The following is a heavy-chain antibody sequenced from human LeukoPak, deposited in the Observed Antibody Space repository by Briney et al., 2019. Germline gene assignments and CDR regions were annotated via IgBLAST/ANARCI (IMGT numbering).Heavy chain of an antibody. D-gene: IGHD1-1*01. J-gene: IGHJ4*02. V-gene: IGHV3-74*01. CDR2: INSDGSTT. CDR3: TRVRYNWNETPDFDY. Sequence: PGGSLRLSCEGSGFTFSSYWMHWVRQVPGKGLVWVSRINSDGSTTSYADSVKGRFTISRDNTKNTVYLQMNSLRGEDTAIYYCTRVRYNWNETPDFDYWGQGTLVTVSS. CDR1: GFTFSSYW.